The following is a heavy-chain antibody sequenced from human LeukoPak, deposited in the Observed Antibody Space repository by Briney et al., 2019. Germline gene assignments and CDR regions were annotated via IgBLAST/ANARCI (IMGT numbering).Heavy chain of an antibody. J-gene: IGHJ4*02. D-gene: IGHD2-2*01. CDR2: IYPGDSDT. Sequence: GESLKISCKGSGYSFTSYWIAWVRQMPGKGLEWMGIIYPGDSDTRYSPSFQGQVTISADKSISTAYLQWSSLKASDTAIYYCARQWGDCSSTSCYSAYWGQGTLVTVSS. V-gene: IGHV5-51*01. CDR1: GYSFTSYW. CDR3: ARQWGDCSSTSCYSAY.